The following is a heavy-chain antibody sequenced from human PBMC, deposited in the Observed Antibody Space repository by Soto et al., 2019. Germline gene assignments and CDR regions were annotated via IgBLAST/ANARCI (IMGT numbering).Heavy chain of an antibody. D-gene: IGHD5-12*01. CDR1: GYTFTSYY. Sequence: QVQLVQSGAEVKKPGASVKVSCKASGYTFTSYYMHWVRQAPGQGLEWMGIINPSGGSTSYAQKFQGRVTMTRDTSTSTVYMELSSLRSEDTAVYYCARDQRDGYNFLQNHLFDYWGQGTLVTVSS. CDR3: ARDQRDGYNFLQNHLFDY. CDR2: INPSGGST. J-gene: IGHJ4*02. V-gene: IGHV1-46*01.